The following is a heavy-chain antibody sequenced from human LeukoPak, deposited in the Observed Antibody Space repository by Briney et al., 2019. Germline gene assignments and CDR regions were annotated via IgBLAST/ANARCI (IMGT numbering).Heavy chain of an antibody. CDR3: ARHVKGATIAFEI. V-gene: IGHV4-59*08. D-gene: IGHD1-26*01. J-gene: IGHJ3*02. CDR2: IYYILSN. CDR1: GGSISSYY. Sequence: PSETLSLTCTVSGGSISSYYWSWVRQPPGNGLELNRHIYYILSNSYNPSLKSRVTTLVDTSKNQFSLELSSVTAADTAVYYCARHVKGATIAFEIWGQGTMVTVSS.